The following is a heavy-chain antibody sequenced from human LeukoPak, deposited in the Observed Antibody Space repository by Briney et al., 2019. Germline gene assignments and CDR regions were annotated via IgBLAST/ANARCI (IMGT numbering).Heavy chain of an antibody. CDR1: GYSISTGYY. CDR3: ARGSNWGFY. V-gene: IGHV4-38-2*02. D-gene: IGHD7-27*01. J-gene: IGHJ4*02. CDR2: MYHSGST. Sequence: SETLSLTCTVPGYSISTGYYWGWIRQPPGKGLEWIGSMYHSGSTYYNPSLKSRVTMSADTSTNQFSLKLSSVTAADTAVYYCARGSNWGFYWGQGTLVTVSS.